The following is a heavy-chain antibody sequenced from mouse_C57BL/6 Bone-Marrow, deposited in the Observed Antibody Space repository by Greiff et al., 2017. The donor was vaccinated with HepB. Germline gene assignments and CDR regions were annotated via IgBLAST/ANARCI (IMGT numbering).Heavy chain of an antibody. Sequence: EVQVVESGGGLVKPGGSLKLSCAASGFTFSDYGMHWVRQAPEKGLEWVAYISSGSSTIYDADTVKGRFTISSDNAKNTLFLQMTSLRSEDTAMYYCARPDYDPFAYWGQGTLVTVSA. D-gene: IGHD2-4*01. J-gene: IGHJ3*01. CDR2: ISSGSSTI. V-gene: IGHV5-17*01. CDR1: GFTFSDYG. CDR3: ARPDYDPFAY.